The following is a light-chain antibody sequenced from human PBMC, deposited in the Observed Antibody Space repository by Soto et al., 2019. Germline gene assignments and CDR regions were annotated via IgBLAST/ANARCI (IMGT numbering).Light chain of an antibody. CDR3: SSYAGNTKGV. Sequence: LTQPPSASGSPGRSVTISCTGTSSDVGGYDYVSWYQQHPGKAPKLMIFEVSKRPSGVPDRFSGSKSGNTASLTVSGLQAEDEADYYCSSYAGNTKGVFGTGTKVTVL. J-gene: IGLJ1*01. V-gene: IGLV2-8*01. CDR2: EVS. CDR1: SSDVGGYDY.